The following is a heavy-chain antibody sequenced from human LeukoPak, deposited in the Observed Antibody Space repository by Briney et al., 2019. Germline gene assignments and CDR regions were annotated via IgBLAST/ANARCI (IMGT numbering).Heavy chain of an antibody. D-gene: IGHD3-22*01. V-gene: IGHV3-23*01. CDR2: ISGSGGST. CDR1: GFTFSDHY. Sequence: PGGSLRLSCAASGFTFSDHYIDWVRQAPGKGLEWVSAISGSGGSTYYADSVKGRFTISRDNSKDTLYLQVNSLRAEDTAVYYCASGDYYDSSGYPYWGQGTLVTVSS. CDR3: ASGDYYDSSGYPY. J-gene: IGHJ4*02.